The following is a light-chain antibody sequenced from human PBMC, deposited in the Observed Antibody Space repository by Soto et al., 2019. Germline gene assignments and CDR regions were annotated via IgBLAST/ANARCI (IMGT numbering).Light chain of an antibody. Sequence: ELVLTQSPATLSLSPGGSVTLSCRASQSVSKYLAWYQQKPGQALRLLIYDASKRAAGIPARFSGSGSGTDFTLTISSLEPEDFAVYFCHQRSNWPLTFGGGTKLEIK. CDR1: QSVSKY. CDR3: HQRSNWPLT. V-gene: IGKV3-11*01. J-gene: IGKJ4*01. CDR2: DAS.